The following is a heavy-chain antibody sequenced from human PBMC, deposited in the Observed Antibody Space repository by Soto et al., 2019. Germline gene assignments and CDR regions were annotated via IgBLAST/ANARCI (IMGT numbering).Heavy chain of an antibody. D-gene: IGHD4-17*01. CDR2: IYYSGST. CDR3: ARQGDYGDYVYYYYGMDV. CDR1: GGSISSSSYY. V-gene: IGHV4-39*01. Sequence: PSETLSLTCTVSGGSISSSSYYWGWIRQPPGKGLEWIGSIYYSGSTYYNPSLKSRVTISVDTSKNQFSLKLSSVTAADTAVYYCARQGDYGDYVYYYYGMDVWGQGTTVTVSS. J-gene: IGHJ6*02.